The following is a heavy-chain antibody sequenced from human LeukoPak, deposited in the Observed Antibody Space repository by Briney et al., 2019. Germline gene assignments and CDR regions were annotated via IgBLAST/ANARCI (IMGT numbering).Heavy chain of an antibody. D-gene: IGHD1-26*01. J-gene: IGHJ6*02. CDR1: GFTVSSNY. CDR3: ARADWEPPYYYYGMDV. CDR2: IYSGGST. Sequence: GSLRLSCAASGFTVSSNYMSWVRQAPGKGLEWVSVIYSGGSTYYADSVKGRFTISRDNSKNTLYLQMNSLRAEDTAVYYCARADWEPPYYYYGMDVWGQGTTVTVSS. V-gene: IGHV3-66*01.